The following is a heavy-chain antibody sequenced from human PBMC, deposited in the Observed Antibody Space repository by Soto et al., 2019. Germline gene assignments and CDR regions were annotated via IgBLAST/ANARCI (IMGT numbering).Heavy chain of an antibody. D-gene: IGHD3-3*01. CDR3: AREKNTDYDFWSGREGPFAP. V-gene: IGHV3-33*01. CDR2: IWYDGSNK. Sequence: GGSLRLSCAASGFTFSSYGMHWVRQAPGKGLEWVAVIWYDGSNKYYADSVKGRFTISRDNSKTTLYLQMNSLRAEDTAVYYCAREKNTDYDFWSGREGPFAPWGQGTLVTVSS. J-gene: IGHJ5*02. CDR1: GFTFSSYG.